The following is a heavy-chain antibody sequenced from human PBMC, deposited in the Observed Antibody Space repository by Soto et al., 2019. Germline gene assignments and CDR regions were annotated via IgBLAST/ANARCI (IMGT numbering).Heavy chain of an antibody. CDR1: GFTFSSYA. CDR2: ISYDGSNK. Sequence: QVQLVESGGGVVQPGRSLRLSCAASGFTFSSYAMHWVRQAPGKGLEWVAVISYDGSNKYYADSVKGRFTISRDNSKNTLYLQMNSLRAEDTAVYYCARDHFHAFDIWGQGTMVTVSS. D-gene: IGHD3-3*02. J-gene: IGHJ3*02. V-gene: IGHV3-30-3*01. CDR3: ARDHFHAFDI.